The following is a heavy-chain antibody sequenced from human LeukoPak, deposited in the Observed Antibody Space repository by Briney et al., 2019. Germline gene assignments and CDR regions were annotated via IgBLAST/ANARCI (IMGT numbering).Heavy chain of an antibody. CDR2: IYYSGST. J-gene: IGHJ6*03. CDR3: ARDYTPNNYYYYMDV. Sequence: SETLSLTCTVSGGSISSSSYYWGWIRQPPGKGLEWIGSIYYSGSTYYNPSLKSRVTISVDTSKNQFSLKLSSVTAADTAVYYCARDYTPNNYYYYMDVWGKGTTVTISS. V-gene: IGHV4-39*07. CDR1: GGSISSSSYY. D-gene: IGHD4/OR15-4a*01.